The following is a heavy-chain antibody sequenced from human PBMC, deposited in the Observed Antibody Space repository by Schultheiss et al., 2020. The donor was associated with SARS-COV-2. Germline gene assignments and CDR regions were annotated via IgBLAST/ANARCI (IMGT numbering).Heavy chain of an antibody. J-gene: IGHJ4*02. CDR1: GFTFSSYA. CDR3: VKQGRMITFGGVIDYFDY. V-gene: IGHV3-23*01. Sequence: GGSLRLSCAASGFTFSSYAMSWVRQAPGKGLEWVSAISGSGGSTYYADSVKGRFTISRDNSKNTLYLQMSSLRAEDTAVYYCVKQGRMITFGGVIDYFDYWGQGTLVTVSS. CDR2: ISGSGGST. D-gene: IGHD3-16*02.